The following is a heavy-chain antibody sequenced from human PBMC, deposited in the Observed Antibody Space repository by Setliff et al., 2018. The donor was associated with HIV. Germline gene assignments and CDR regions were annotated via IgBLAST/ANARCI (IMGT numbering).Heavy chain of an antibody. CDR3: ARERYYNFWSGYGLYYYYYYGMDV. Sequence: GGSLRLSCAASGFTFSSYAMHWVRQAPGKGLEWVALISYDGSNKYYADSVKGRFTISRDNAKNTLYLQMNSLRAEDTAVYYCARERYYNFWSGYGLYYYYYYGMDVWGQGTTVTVSS. D-gene: IGHD3-3*01. CDR2: ISYDGSNK. CDR1: GFTFSSYA. J-gene: IGHJ6*02. V-gene: IGHV3-30-3*01.